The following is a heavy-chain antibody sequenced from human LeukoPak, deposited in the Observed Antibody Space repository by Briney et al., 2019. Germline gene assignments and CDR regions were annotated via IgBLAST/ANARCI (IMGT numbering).Heavy chain of an antibody. D-gene: IGHD6-6*01. Sequence: SKTLSLTCTVSGGSISSSSYYWGWIRQPPGKGLEWIGYIYYSGSTNYNPSLKSRVTISVDTSKNQFSLKLSSVTAADTAVYYCAREVSSSSFYYYYYMDVWGKGTTVTVSS. CDR2: IYYSGST. CDR3: AREVSSSSFYYYYYMDV. V-gene: IGHV4-61*01. J-gene: IGHJ6*03. CDR1: GGSISSSSYY.